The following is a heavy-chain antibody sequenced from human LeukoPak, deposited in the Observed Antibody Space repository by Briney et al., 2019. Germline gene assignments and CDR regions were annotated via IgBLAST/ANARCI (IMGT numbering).Heavy chain of an antibody. J-gene: IGHJ3*02. CDR1: GYTLTELS. Sequence: ASVKVSCKVSGYTLTELSMHWVRQAPGKGLEWMGGSDPEDGETIYAQKFQGRVTMTEDTSTDTAYMELSSLRSEDTAVYYCATTGTTGVRDDAFDIWGQGTMVTVSS. V-gene: IGHV1-24*01. CDR3: ATTGTTGVRDDAFDI. CDR2: SDPEDGET. D-gene: IGHD1-1*01.